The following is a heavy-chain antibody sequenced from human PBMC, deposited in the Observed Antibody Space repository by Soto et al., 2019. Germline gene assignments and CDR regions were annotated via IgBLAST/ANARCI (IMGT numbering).Heavy chain of an antibody. J-gene: IGHJ4*02. CDR2: IWYDGSNK. Sequence: QVQLVESGGGVVQPGRSLRLSCAASGFTFSSYGMHWVRQAPGKGLEWVAVIWYDGSNKYYADSVKGRFTISRDNSKNTLYPQMNSLRAEDTAVYYCARGPLPYGERGYFDYWGQGTLVTVSS. V-gene: IGHV3-33*01. D-gene: IGHD4-17*01. CDR3: ARGPLPYGERGYFDY. CDR1: GFTFSSYG.